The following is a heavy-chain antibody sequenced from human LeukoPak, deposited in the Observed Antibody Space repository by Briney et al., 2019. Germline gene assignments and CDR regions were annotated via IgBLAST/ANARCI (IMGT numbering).Heavy chain of an antibody. CDR3: ARESESSGWYDY. D-gene: IGHD3-22*01. V-gene: IGHV3-43*02. J-gene: IGHJ5*01. Sequence: GGSLGLSCAAPGFMFHDYAIHWVRQAPGEGLEWVSLISGDGGSTFYADSVKGRFTISRDNSKNSLYLQMNSLRSDDTALYYCARESESSGWYDYWGQGTLVTVSS. CDR2: ISGDGGST. CDR1: GFMFHDYA.